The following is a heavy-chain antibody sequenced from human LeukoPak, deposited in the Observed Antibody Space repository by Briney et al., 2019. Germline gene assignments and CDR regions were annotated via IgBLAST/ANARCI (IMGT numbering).Heavy chain of an antibody. CDR2: ISSSSYI. D-gene: IGHD2-2*01. V-gene: IGHV3-21*01. CDR1: GFTFSSYS. CDR3: ASGYCSSTSCYRETWFDP. Sequence: GGSLRLSCAASGFTFSSYSMNWVRQAPGKGLEWVSSISSSSYIYYADSVKGRFTISRDNAKSSLYLQMNSLRAEDTAVYYCASGYCSSTSCYRETWFDPWGQGTLVTVSS. J-gene: IGHJ5*02.